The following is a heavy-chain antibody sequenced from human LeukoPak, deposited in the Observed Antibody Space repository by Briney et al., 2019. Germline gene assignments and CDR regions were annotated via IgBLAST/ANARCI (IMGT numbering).Heavy chain of an antibody. V-gene: IGHV4-30-4*08. Sequence: SQTLSLTCTVSGGSISSGDYYWSWIRQPPGKGLEWIGYIYYNGSTYYNPSLKSRVTISVDMSKNQFSLKLSSVTAADTAVYYCASNWSDFDYWGQGILVTVSS. CDR1: GGSISSGDYY. D-gene: IGHD1-1*01. J-gene: IGHJ4*02. CDR3: ASNWSDFDY. CDR2: IYYNGST.